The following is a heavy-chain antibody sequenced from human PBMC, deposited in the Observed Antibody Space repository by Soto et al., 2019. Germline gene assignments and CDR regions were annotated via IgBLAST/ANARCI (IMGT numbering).Heavy chain of an antibody. D-gene: IGHD3-3*01. CDR3: ARGPYDFWSGYQTSYGMEV. Sequence: QVQLVQSGAEVKKPGASVKVSCKASGYTFTSYGISWVRQAPGQGLEWMGWISAYNGNTNYAQKLQGRVTMTTDTSTSIAYMELRSLRSDDTAVYYCARGPYDFWSGYQTSYGMEVWGQGTTVTVSS. J-gene: IGHJ6*02. V-gene: IGHV1-18*01. CDR1: GYTFTSYG. CDR2: ISAYNGNT.